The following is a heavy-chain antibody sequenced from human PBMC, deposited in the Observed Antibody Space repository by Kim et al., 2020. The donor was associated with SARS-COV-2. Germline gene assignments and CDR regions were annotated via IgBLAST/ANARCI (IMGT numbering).Heavy chain of an antibody. J-gene: IGHJ4*02. CDR2: PHSGNT. V-gene: IGHV1-8*01. D-gene: IGHD2-8*01. Sequence: PHSGNTGYAQKFQGRVTMTRNNSVNTAYMELSSLRSEDTAVYYCARKWDYWGQGTLVTVSS. CDR3: ARKWDY.